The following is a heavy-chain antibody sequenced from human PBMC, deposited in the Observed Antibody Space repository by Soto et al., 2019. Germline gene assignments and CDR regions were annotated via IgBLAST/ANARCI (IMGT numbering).Heavy chain of an antibody. V-gene: IGHV1-2*02. CDR1: GYTFTGYY. CDR2: INPNSGGT. Sequence: ASVTVSCKASGYTFTGYYMHWVRQAPGQGLEWMGWINPNSGGTNYAQKFQGRVTMTRDTSISIAYMELSRLRSEDTAVYYCATDYYGSGSFPDYWGQGTLVTVSS. D-gene: IGHD3-10*01. J-gene: IGHJ4*02. CDR3: ATDYYGSGSFPDY.